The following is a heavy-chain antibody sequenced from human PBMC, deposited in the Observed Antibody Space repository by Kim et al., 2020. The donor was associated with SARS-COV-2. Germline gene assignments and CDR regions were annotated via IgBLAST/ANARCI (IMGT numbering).Heavy chain of an antibody. J-gene: IGHJ4*02. CDR2: INPDGSCT. Sequence: GGSLRLSCEASGFRFSDYYMSWIRQAPGKGLEWVAFINPDGSCTKYADSVNGRFSISRDNANKSLSLQMNSLTPEDTALYYCVRETSDWRQGTLVTVSS. CDR1: GFRFSDYY. CDR3: VRETSD. V-gene: IGHV3-11*06. D-gene: IGHD3-3*01.